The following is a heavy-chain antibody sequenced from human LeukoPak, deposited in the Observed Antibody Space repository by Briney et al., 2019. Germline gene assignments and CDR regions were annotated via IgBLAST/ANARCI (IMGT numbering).Heavy chain of an antibody. CDR2: IRYDGSNK. CDR1: GFTFSSYG. Sequence: GGSLRLSCAASGFTFSSYGMHWVRQAPGKGLEWVAFIRYDGSNKYYADSVKGRFTISRDNSKNTLYLQMNSLRAEDTAVYYCARGAQYSSYYYGSGSYYYYYMDVWGKGTTVTVSS. J-gene: IGHJ6*03. V-gene: IGHV3-30*02. D-gene: IGHD3-10*01. CDR3: ARGAQYSSYYYGSGSYYYYYMDV.